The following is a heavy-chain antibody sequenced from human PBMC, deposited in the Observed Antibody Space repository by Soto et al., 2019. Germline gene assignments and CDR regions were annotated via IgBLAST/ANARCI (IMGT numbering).Heavy chain of an antibody. CDR2: IYYSGST. Sequence: QLQLQESGPGLVKPSETLSLTCTVSGGSISSSSYYWGWIRQPPGKGLEWIGSIYYSGSTYYNPSLKGRVTISVDTSKNQFSLKLSSVTAADTAVYYCASTNNSGYDGNAFDIWGQGTMVTVSS. D-gene: IGHD5-12*01. CDR1: GGSISSSSYY. CDR3: ASTNNSGYDGNAFDI. J-gene: IGHJ3*02. V-gene: IGHV4-39*01.